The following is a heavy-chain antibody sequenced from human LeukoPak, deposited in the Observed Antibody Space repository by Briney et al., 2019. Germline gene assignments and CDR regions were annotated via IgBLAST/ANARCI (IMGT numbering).Heavy chain of an antibody. J-gene: IGHJ4*02. CDR2: INHSGST. V-gene: IGHV4-34*01. CDR3: ARASSTMVRGVILRDRFDY. CDR1: GGSFSGYY. D-gene: IGHD3-10*01. Sequence: SETLSLTCAVYGGSFSGYYWSWIRQPPGKGLEWIGEINHSGSTNYNPSLKSRVTISVDTSKNQFSLKLSSVTAADTAVYYCARASSTMVRGVILRDRFDYWGQGTLVTVSS.